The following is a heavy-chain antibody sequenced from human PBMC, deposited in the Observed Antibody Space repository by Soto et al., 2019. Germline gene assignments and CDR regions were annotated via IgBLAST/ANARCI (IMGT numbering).Heavy chain of an antibody. J-gene: IGHJ4*02. Sequence: EVQLVESGGGLVQPGGSLRLSCAAPGFTVSSNYVSWVRQAPGKGLEWVSVVYSGGSTYYADSVKGRFTSSRDNSKNTLYLQMNSLRAEDTAVYYCAGHSHKDYWGQGTLVTVSS. CDR2: VYSGGST. CDR1: GFTVSSNY. V-gene: IGHV3-66*04. CDR3: AGHSHKDY.